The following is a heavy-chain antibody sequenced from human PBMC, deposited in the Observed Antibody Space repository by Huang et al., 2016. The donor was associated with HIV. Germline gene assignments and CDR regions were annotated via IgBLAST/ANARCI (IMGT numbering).Heavy chain of an antibody. Sequence: QLQLQGSGPGLVKPSETLSLTCTVSGGSITSSSYYWGGIRQPPGKGLEWVGSIYYGGSTDYNPSLKSRVTVSVDTSKNQFSLKLSSVTAADTAVYYCARHFSYYDSSGYTPWDAFDIWGQGTMVTVSS. CDR1: GGSITSSSYY. CDR2: IYYGGST. D-gene: IGHD3-22*01. V-gene: IGHV4-39*01. J-gene: IGHJ3*02. CDR3: ARHFSYYDSSGYTPWDAFDI.